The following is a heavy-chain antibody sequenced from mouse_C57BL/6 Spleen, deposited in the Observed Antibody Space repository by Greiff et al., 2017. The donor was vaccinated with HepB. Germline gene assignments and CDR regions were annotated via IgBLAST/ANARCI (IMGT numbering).Heavy chain of an antibody. V-gene: IGHV1-74*01. Sequence: QVLLKQPGAELVKPGASVKVSCKASGYTFTSYWMHWVKQRPGQGLEWIGRIHPSDSDTNYNQKFKGKATLTVDKSSSTAYMQLSSLTSEDSAVYYCVWGNYDWFAYWGQGTLVTVSA. J-gene: IGHJ3*01. D-gene: IGHD2-1*01. CDR3: VWGNYDWFAY. CDR1: GYTFTSYW. CDR2: IHPSDSDT.